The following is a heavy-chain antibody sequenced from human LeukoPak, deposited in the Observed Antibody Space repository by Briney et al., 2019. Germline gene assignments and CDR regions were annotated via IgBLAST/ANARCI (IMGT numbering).Heavy chain of an antibody. CDR3: ARGTYHDFWSGYPLDY. J-gene: IGHJ4*02. CDR2: IIPIFGTP. CDR1: GVTFSRYA. Sequence: GSSVKVSCKASGVTFSRYAFSWVRQTPGQGLEWMGGIIPIFGTPNYAQKFQDRVTITADESSSTAYMELRSLTSKDTAVYYCARGTYHDFWSGYPLDYWGQGTLVTVSS. D-gene: IGHD3-3*01. V-gene: IGHV1-69*01.